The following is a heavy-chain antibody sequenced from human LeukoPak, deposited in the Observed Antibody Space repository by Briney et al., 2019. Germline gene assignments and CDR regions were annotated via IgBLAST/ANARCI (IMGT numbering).Heavy chain of an antibody. CDR1: GYTFTSYW. V-gene: IGHV5-51*01. CDR3: ARDGDSSSSFWYFDL. J-gene: IGHJ2*01. Sequence: GESLKISCQGSGYTFTSYWIGWVRQMPGKGLEWMGIIYPGDSDTRYSPSFLGQVTISADKSISTAYLQWSSLKASDTAMYYCARDGDSSSSFWYFDLWGRGTLVTVSS. D-gene: IGHD6-6*01. CDR2: IYPGDSDT.